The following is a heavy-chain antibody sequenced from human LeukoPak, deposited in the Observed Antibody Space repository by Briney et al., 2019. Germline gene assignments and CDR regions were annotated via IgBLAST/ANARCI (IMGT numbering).Heavy chain of an antibody. D-gene: IGHD3-10*01. CDR3: ARSGGESYYYYYMDV. J-gene: IGHJ6*03. CDR1: GYTLSSYA. Sequence: SVKVSCKASGYTLSSYAISWVRQAPGQGLEWMGGIIPIFGTANYAQKFQGRVTITADESTSTAYMELSSLRSEDTAVYYCARSGGESYYYYYMDVWGKGTTVTISS. CDR2: IIPIFGTA. V-gene: IGHV1-69*13.